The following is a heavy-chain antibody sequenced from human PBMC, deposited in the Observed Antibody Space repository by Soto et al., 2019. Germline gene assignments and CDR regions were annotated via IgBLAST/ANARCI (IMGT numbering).Heavy chain of an antibody. D-gene: IGHD3-22*01. CDR2: ISSSGGYT. CDR1: GFIFSDYY. Sequence: GSLRLSCAGSGFIFSDYYMSWIRQAPGKGLEWISYISSSGGYTNYADSVKDRFTISRDSVNNSLYLQMNSLSPEDTAVYYCARDRGYYDSSGYYHDYWGQGT. CDR3: ARDRGYYDSSGYYHDY. V-gene: IGHV3-11*05. J-gene: IGHJ4*02.